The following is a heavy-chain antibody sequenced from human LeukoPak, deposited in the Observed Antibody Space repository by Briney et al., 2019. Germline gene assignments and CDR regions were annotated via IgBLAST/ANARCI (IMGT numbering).Heavy chain of an antibody. J-gene: IGHJ6*03. CDR3: ARGIGSTYYYYYMDV. D-gene: IGHD2-2*01. CDR1: GYTFTSYD. CDR2: MNPNSGNT. Sequence: ASVKVSCKASGYTFTSYDINWVRQATGQGLEWMGWMNPNSGNTGYAQKFQGRVTITRNTSISTAYMELSSLRSEDTAVYYCARGIGSTYYYYYMDVWGKGTTVTVSS. V-gene: IGHV1-8*03.